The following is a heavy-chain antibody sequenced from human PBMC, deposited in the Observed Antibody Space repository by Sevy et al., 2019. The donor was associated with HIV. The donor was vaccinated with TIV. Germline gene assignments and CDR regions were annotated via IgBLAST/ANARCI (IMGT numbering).Heavy chain of an antibody. J-gene: IGHJ4*02. CDR1: GGSFSGYY. Sequence: SETLSLTCAVYGGSFSGYYWSWNRQPPGKGLEWIGEIDHGGSTKYNPSLKSRVTISVDTSKNQFSLKLNSVTAADTAVYYCARIKLSGWRLDYWGQGTLVTVSS. V-gene: IGHV4-34*01. CDR2: IDHGGST. CDR3: ARIKLSGWRLDY. D-gene: IGHD6-19*01.